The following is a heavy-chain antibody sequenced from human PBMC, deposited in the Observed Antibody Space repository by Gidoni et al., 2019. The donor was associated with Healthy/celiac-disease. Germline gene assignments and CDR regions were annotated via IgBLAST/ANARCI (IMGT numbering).Heavy chain of an antibody. CDR1: GGSIRSGCYY. Sequence: QLQLQESGPGLVKPSQTLSLTCPVSGGSIRSGCYYWSWIRQHPGKGLEWIGYIYYSGSTYYNPSLKSRVTISVDTSKNQFSLKLSSVTAADTAVYYCARDAGRGYSYGYDYWGQGTLVTVSS. D-gene: IGHD5-18*01. CDR2: IYYSGST. J-gene: IGHJ4*02. CDR3: ARDAGRGYSYGYDY. V-gene: IGHV4-31*03.